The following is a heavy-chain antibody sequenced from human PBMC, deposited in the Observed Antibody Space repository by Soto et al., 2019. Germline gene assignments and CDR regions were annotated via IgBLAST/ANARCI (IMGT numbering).Heavy chain of an antibody. J-gene: IGHJ4*02. Sequence: GASQKRSDTGPGENVCRYRIRRVRQMPGKGLEWMGRIDPSDSYTNYSPSFQGHVTISAGKSISTAHLQWSSLKASYSAMYYGARVCGSTADFWGQGTLVTVSS. CDR2: IDPSDSYT. V-gene: IGHV5-10-1*01. D-gene: IGHD2-21*01. CDR1: GENVCRYR. CDR3: ARVCGSTADF.